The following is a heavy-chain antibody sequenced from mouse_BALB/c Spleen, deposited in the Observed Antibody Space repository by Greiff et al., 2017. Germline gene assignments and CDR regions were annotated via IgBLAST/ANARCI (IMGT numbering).Heavy chain of an antibody. CDR1: GYTFTDYA. Sequence: LQESGAELVRPGVSVKISCKGSGYTFTDYAMHWVKQSHAKSLEWIGVISTYYGDASYNQKFKGKATMTVDKSSSTAYMELARLTSEDSAIYYCAREGGLRQYYFDYWGQGTTLTVSS. J-gene: IGHJ2*01. D-gene: IGHD3-1*01. CDR2: ISTYYGDA. V-gene: IGHV1S137*01. CDR3: AREGGLRQYYFDY.